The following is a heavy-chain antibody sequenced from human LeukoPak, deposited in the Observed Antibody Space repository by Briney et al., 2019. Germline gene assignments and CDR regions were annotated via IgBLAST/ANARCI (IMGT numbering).Heavy chain of an antibody. CDR3: AGGRSNYYGMDV. J-gene: IGHJ6*02. Sequence: SETLSLTCTVSGGSISSGDYYWNWIRRPPGKGLEWIGYIYYNGNTNYSPSLKSRVTMSVDTSKNLFSLKVSSVTAADTAVYYCAGGRSNYYGMDVWGQGTTVTVSS. CDR2: IYYNGNT. D-gene: IGHD1-26*01. CDR1: GGSISSGDYY. V-gene: IGHV4-61*08.